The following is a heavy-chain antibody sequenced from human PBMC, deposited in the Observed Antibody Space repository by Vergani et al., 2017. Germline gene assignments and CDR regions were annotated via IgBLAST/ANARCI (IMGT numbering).Heavy chain of an antibody. CDR1: GGSISPYY. CDR3: AGEYSSAVRFLAY. D-gene: IGHD6-25*01. J-gene: IGHJ4*02. V-gene: IGHV4-4*07. Sequence: QVQLQASGPGLVKPSETLSLTCIVSGGSISPYYWRWIRQPAGKGLEWIGRIYTIESTNYHPSLKSQVTMSLATSKNQFSLKLSSVTAADTAVYYCAGEYSSAVRFLAYCGGGTLVTDSS. CDR2: IYTIEST.